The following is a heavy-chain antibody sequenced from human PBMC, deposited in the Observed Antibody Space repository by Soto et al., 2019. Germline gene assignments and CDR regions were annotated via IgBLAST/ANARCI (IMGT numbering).Heavy chain of an antibody. CDR3: ARRIPTAGLFDY. CDR1: GGSISSYY. CDR2: IYYSGST. J-gene: IGHJ4*02. D-gene: IGHD6-13*01. V-gene: IGHV4-59*12. Sequence: SETLSLTCTVSGGSISSYYWSWIRQPPGKGLEWIGYIYYSGSTNYNPSLKSRVTISVDTSKNQFSLKLTSVTAADTAVYYCARRIPTAGLFDYWGQGTLVTVSS.